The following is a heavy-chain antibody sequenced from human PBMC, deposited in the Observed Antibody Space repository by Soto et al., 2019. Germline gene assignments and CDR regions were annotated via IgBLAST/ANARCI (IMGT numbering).Heavy chain of an antibody. V-gene: IGHV3-9*01. D-gene: IGHD3-16*01. CDR3: AKGGGLACLHLFDY. CDR1: GFIFDDHS. Sequence: ALRPSCKGSGFIFDDHSMPWVRQAPGKGLEWVSGISWNSANIAYADSVTGRFNISRDNAKKPLCLQMETLRTEDEAFYYCAKGGGLACLHLFDYLGQGTLATVSS. CDR2: ISWNSANI. J-gene: IGHJ4*02.